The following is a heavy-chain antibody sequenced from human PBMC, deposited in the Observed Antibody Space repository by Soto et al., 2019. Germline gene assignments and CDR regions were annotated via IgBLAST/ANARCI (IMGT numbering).Heavy chain of an antibody. CDR2: VTPYKADT. CDR1: GYTLTNYG. CDR3: ATDGPSNSGNLYAFAI. D-gene: IGHD5-12*01. V-gene: IGHV1-18*04. J-gene: IGHJ3*02. Sequence: QAQLVQSGAEVKKSGASVRVSCKASGYTLTNYGVTWVRQAPGQGLEWLGRVTPYKADTNSAQNLQGRVTMATDTSTNTAYLELRSLRSDDTAVYFCATDGPSNSGNLYAFAIWGQGTMVTVSA.